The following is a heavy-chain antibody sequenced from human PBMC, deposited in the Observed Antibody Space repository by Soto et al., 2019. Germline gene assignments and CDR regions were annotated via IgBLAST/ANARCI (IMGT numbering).Heavy chain of an antibody. J-gene: IGHJ3*02. CDR3: AKVGDCSSTSCIGVPI. CDR1: GFTFDDYA. Sequence: EVQLVESGGGLVQPGRSLRLSCAASGFTFDDYAMHWVRQAPGKGLEWVSGISWNSGSIGYADSVKGRFTISRDNAKNSLYLQMTSLRAEDTALYYCAKVGDCSSTSCIGVPIRGQGTMVNVSS. CDR2: ISWNSGSI. D-gene: IGHD2-2*01. V-gene: IGHV3-9*01.